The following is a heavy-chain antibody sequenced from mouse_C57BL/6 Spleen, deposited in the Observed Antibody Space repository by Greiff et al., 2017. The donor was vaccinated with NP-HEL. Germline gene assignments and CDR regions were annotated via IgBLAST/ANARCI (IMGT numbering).Heavy chain of an antibody. V-gene: IGHV1-76*01. CDR1: GYTFTDYY. J-gene: IGHJ4*01. Sequence: QVQLQQSGAELVRPGASVKLSCKASGYTFTDYYINWVKQRPGQGLEWIARIYPGSGTTYYNEKFKGKATLTAEKSSSTAYMQLSSLTSEDSAVYFCARRYGGVHYAMDYWGQGTSVTVSS. CDR3: ARRYGGVHYAMDY. CDR2: IYPGSGTT. D-gene: IGHD1-1*02.